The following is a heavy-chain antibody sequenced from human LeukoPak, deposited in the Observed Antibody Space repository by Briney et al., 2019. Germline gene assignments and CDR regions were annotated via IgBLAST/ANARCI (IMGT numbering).Heavy chain of an antibody. CDR3: ARRLAVTGRYYFDY. J-gene: IGHJ4*02. CDR1: GGSISTYY. D-gene: IGHD4-11*01. V-gene: IGHV4-59*01. CDR2: IYYSGIT. Sequence: PSETLSLTCTVSGGSISTYYWTWIRQPPGRGLEWIGYIYYSGITNYNPSLKSRVTMSVDTSRNQFSLRLNPVTAADTAVYYCARRLAVTGRYYFDYWGQGSLVTVSS.